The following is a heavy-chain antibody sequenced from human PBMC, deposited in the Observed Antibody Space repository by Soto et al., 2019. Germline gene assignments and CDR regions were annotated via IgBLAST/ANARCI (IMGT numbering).Heavy chain of an antibody. CDR2: IKQDGSEK. J-gene: IGHJ4*02. Sequence: EVQLVESGGGLVQPGGSLRLSCAASGFTFSSYWMSWVRQAPGKGLEWVANIKQDGSEKYYVDSVKGRITISRDNAKKSLYLQMHSLRAEDTAAYYCPRPNSGSYYRGRKGYHFDYWGQGTLVTVSS. CDR3: PRPNSGSYYRGRKGYHFDY. D-gene: IGHD3-10*01. CDR1: GFTFSSYW. V-gene: IGHV3-7*01.